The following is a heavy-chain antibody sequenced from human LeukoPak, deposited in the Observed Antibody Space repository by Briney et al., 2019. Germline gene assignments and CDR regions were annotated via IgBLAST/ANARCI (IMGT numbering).Heavy chain of an antibody. J-gene: IGHJ4*02. CDR3: ARGPMTTVTR. Sequence: SETLSLTCTVSGGSISSSSYYWGWIRQHPGKGLEWIGYIYYSGSTYYNPSLKSRVTISLDTSTNQFSLKLSSVTAADTAVYYCARGPMTTVTRWGQGTLVTVSS. V-gene: IGHV4-31*03. CDR2: IYYSGST. CDR1: GGSISSSSYY. D-gene: IGHD4-17*01.